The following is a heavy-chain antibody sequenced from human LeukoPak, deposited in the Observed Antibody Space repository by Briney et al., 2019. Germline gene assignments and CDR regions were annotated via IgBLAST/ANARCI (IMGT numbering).Heavy chain of an antibody. CDR3: AELGITMIGGV. CDR1: GFPFSSYE. V-gene: IGHV3-48*03. J-gene: IGHJ6*04. D-gene: IGHD3-10*02. Sequence: GGSLRLSCAASGFPFSSYEMNWVRQAPGKGLEWVSYISSSGSTIYCADSVKGRFTISRDNAKNSLYLQMNSLRAEDTAVYYCAELGITMIGGVWGKGTTVTISS. CDR2: ISSSGSTI.